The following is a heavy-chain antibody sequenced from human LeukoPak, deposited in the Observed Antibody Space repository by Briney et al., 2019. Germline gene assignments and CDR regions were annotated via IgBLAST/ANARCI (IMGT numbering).Heavy chain of an antibody. CDR2: ISYDGSNK. CDR1: GFTFSSYA. Sequence: QSGGSLRLSCAASGFTFSSYAMHWVRQAPGKGLEWVAVISYDGSNKYYADSVKGRFTISRDNSKNTLYLQMNSLRAEDTAVYYCAGIQHSAAGIKAAFDYWGQGTLVTVSS. J-gene: IGHJ4*02. D-gene: IGHD6-13*01. V-gene: IGHV3-30*04. CDR3: AGIQHSAAGIKAAFDY.